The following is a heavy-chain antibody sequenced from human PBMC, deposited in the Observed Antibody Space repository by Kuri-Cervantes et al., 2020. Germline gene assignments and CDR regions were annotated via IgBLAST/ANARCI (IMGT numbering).Heavy chain of an antibody. V-gene: IGHV1-8*02. CDR3: ARDSGKKYYYASGTPTGWFDP. J-gene: IGHJ5*02. D-gene: IGHD3-10*01. CDR2: MNPNSGNT. Sequence: ASVKVSCKASGYTFTSYDINWVRQATGQGLEWMGWMNPNSGNTGYAQKFQGRVTMTRNTSISTAYMELSSLRSEDTAVYYCARDSGKKYYYASGTPTGWFDPWGQGTLVTVSS. CDR1: GYTFTSYD.